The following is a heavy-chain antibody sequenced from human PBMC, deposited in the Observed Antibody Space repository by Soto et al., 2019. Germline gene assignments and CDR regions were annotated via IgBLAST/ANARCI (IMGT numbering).Heavy chain of an antibody. V-gene: IGHV1-24*01. J-gene: IGHJ4*02. CDR2: FDPDEAET. D-gene: IGHD4-17*01. CDR3: TTYDGDYDFDD. CDR1: GYTLNEEA. Sequence: QVQLVQSGAEVKKPGASVTVSCRVSGYTLNEEAMHWVRQAPGKGLEWLGGFDPDEAETIYAQHFQGRVTMTEDTSTVTVDMKFGNLRSEDTALYFGTTYDGDYDFDDWGQGTLVTVSS.